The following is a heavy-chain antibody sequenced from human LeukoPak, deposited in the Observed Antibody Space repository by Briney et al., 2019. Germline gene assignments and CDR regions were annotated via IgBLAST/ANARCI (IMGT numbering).Heavy chain of an antibody. V-gene: IGHV3-74*01. CDR1: GFTFSDYG. CDR3: ARGRGGSWYSY. D-gene: IGHD2-15*01. CDR2: INSDGSNT. J-gene: IGHJ4*02. Sequence: GGSLRLSCAASGFTFSDYGIHWVRQAPGQGLVWVSRINSDGSNTIYADSVKGRFTISRDNAKNTLYLQMNSLRAEDTAVYYCARGRGGSWYSYWGQGTLVTVSS.